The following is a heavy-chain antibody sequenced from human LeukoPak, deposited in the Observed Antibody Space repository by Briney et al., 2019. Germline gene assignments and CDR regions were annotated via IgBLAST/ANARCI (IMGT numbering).Heavy chain of an antibody. D-gene: IGHD6-19*01. Sequence: GGSLGLSCAASGFTVSSNYMSWVRQAPGKGLEWVSVIYSGGSTYYADSVKGRFTISRDNSKNTLYLQMNSLRAEDTAVYYCARATSGWYLAWGQGTLVTVSS. J-gene: IGHJ5*02. CDR3: ARATSGWYLA. CDR1: GFTVSSNY. V-gene: IGHV3-53*01. CDR2: IYSGGST.